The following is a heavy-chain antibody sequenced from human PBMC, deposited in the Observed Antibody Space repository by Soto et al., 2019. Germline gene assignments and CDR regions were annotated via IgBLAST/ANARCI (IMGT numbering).Heavy chain of an antibody. CDR2: INAGNGNT. CDR1: GYTFTSYA. J-gene: IGHJ6*02. V-gene: IGHV1-3*01. CDR3: ARSYSSWYVGTMDV. Sequence: AASVKVSCKASGYTFTSYAMHWVRQAPGQRLEWMGWINAGNGNTKYSQKFQGRVTITRDTSASTAYMELSSLRSEDTAVYYCARSYSSWYVGTMDVWGQGTTVTVSS. D-gene: IGHD6-13*01.